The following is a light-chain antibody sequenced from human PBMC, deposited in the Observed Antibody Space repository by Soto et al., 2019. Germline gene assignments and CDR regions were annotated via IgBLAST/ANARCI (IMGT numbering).Light chain of an antibody. CDR3: QQYDNLPIT. V-gene: IGKV1-33*01. CDR1: QDISNY. Sequence: DIQMTQSPSSLSASVGDRVTITCQASQDISNYLNWYQQKPGKAPKLLIYDASNLETGVPSRFSGSGSGTDFTFTISSVQPEDIATYYCQQYDNLPITFGGGPKVEIK. CDR2: DAS. J-gene: IGKJ4*01.